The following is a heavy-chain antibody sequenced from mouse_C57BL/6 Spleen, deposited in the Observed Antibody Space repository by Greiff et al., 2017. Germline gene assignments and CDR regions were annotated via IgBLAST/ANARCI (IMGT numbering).Heavy chain of an antibody. Sequence: QVQLQQSGAELVKPGASVKLSCKASGYTFTSYWMHWVKQRPGQGLEWIGMIHPNSGSTNYNEKFKSKATLTVDKSSSTAYMQLSSLTSEDSAVYYCARDYYGSSPSLYWYFDVWGTGTTVTVSS. V-gene: IGHV1-64*01. CDR1: GYTFTSYW. CDR3: ARDYYGSSPSLYWYFDV. CDR2: IHPNSGST. D-gene: IGHD1-1*01. J-gene: IGHJ1*03.